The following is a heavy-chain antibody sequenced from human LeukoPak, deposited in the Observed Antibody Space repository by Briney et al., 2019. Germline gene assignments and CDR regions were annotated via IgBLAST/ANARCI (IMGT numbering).Heavy chain of an antibody. D-gene: IGHD3-10*01. CDR2: SGAT. CDR1: GASISSDAYH. J-gene: IGHJ4*02. V-gene: IGHV4-30-4*01. CDR3: ATYYAGRGGSGY. Sequence: PSETLSLTCTVSGASISSDAYHWCWLRQPPGTGLEWIGHSGATKNNPSLNSRLTISVDTSKNQFSLRLSSVTAADTAVYFCATYYAGRGGSGYWGQGTLVTVSS.